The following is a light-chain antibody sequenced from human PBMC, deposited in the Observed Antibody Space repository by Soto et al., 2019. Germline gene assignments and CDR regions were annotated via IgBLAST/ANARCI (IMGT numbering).Light chain of an antibody. V-gene: IGLV2-14*01. CDR2: EVS. J-gene: IGLJ3*02. CDR3: SSYTSSSPLSWV. Sequence: QSALTQPASVSGSPGQSITISCTGTSSDVGGYNYVSWYQQHPGKAPKLMIYEVSNRPSGVSNRFSGSNSGNTASLTISGVQAEDEADYYCSSYTSSSPLSWVFGRGTKLTVL. CDR1: SSDVGGYNY.